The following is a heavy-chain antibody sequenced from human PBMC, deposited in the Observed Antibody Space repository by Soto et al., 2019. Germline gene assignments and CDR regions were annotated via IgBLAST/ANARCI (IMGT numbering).Heavy chain of an antibody. V-gene: IGHV3-7*03. J-gene: IGHJ4*02. CDR3: VKDGGYCSSATCYSPRNHYFDS. Sequence: PGESLKISCVASGFSFSDYWMSWVRQAPGKGPEWVANIKFDGSEKQYVDSVRGRFSISRDNFRNSLFLQMNSLRAGDTAIYYCVKDGGYCSSATCYSPRNHYFDSWGQGTLVTVSS. D-gene: IGHD2-2*01. CDR2: IKFDGSEK. CDR1: GFSFSDYW.